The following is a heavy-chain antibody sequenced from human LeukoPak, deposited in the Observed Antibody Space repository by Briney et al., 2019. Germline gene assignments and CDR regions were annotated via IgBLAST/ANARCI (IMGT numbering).Heavy chain of an antibody. CDR3: ARGINVGATSF. CDR1: GGSISPYY. J-gene: IGHJ4*02. Sequence: PSETLSLTCTVSGGSISPYYWSWIRQPPGKGLEWIGCVHYSGSTKYNPSLKSRVTISIDTSKNQFSLEVTSVTAADTAVYFCARGINVGATSFWGQGALVTVSS. CDR2: VHYSGST. V-gene: IGHV4-59*01. D-gene: IGHD1-26*01.